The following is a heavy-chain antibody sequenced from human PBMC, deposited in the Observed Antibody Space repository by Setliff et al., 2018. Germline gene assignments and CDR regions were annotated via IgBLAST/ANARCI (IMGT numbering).Heavy chain of an antibody. CDR2: FHTGGST. J-gene: IGHJ5*02. Sequence: PSETLSLTCTVSGDSISSGSYYWTWIRQPAGKGLEWIGHFHTGGSTNYNRSLRSRVSISVDTSKNQFSLKLSSVTAADTATYYCARAGPTVRFFRVLVISWWDPWGQGSLVTVSS. V-gene: IGHV4-61*09. CDR3: ARAGPTVRFFRVLVISWWDP. D-gene: IGHD3-3*01. CDR1: GDSISSGSYY.